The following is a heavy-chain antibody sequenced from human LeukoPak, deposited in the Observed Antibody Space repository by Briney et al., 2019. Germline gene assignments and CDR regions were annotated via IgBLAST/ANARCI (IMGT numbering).Heavy chain of an antibody. D-gene: IGHD2-15*01. CDR1: GGSFSGYY. CDR3: ARYCSGGSCYRKYYFDY. CDR2: INHSGST. V-gene: IGHV4-34*01. Sequence: SETLSLTCAIYGGSFSGYYWSWIRQPPGKGLEWIGEINHSGSTNYNPSLKSRVTISVDTSKSQFSLKLSSVTAADTAVYYCARYCSGGSCYRKYYFDYWGQGTLVTVSS. J-gene: IGHJ4*02.